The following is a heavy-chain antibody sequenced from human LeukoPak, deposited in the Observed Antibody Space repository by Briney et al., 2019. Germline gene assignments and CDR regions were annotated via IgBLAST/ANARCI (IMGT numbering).Heavy chain of an antibody. J-gene: IGHJ6*02. CDR1: RFTFSSYT. D-gene: IGHD2-15*01. Sequence: GGSLRLSCAASRFTFSSYTMHWVRQAPGKGLEWVSAISGSGGSTYYADSVKGRFTISRDNSKNTLYLQMNSLRAEDTAVYYCAKQKDAPHYYYYGMDVWGQGTTVTVSS. V-gene: IGHV3-23*01. CDR3: AKQKDAPHYYYYGMDV. CDR2: ISGSGGST.